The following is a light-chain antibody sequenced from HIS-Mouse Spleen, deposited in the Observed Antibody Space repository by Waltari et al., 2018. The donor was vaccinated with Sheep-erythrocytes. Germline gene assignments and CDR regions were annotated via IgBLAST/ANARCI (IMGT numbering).Light chain of an antibody. J-gene: IGLJ2*01. CDR2: QDS. CDR3: QAWDSSTVV. Sequence: SYELTQPPSVSVSPGQTASIPCPGDTLGDQYACWYHQKPGQSPVLVIYQDSKRPSGIPERFSGSNSGNTATLTISGTQAMDEADYYCQAWDSSTVVFGGGTKLTVL. V-gene: IGLV3-1*01. CDR1: TLGDQY.